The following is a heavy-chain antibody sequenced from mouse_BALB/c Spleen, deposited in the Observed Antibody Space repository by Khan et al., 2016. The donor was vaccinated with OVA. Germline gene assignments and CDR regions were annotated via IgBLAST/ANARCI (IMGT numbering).Heavy chain of an antibody. J-gene: IGHJ4*01. Sequence: QIQLVQSGPELKKPGETVKISCKASGHTFTNFGMNWVKQAPGKGLKWMGWINTYTGEPTYADDFNGRFAFSLEASASTAYLQINNLTNEDTATYFCARTPYLSCAMDNWGQGTSVTVSS. CDR3: ARTPYLSCAMDN. V-gene: IGHV9-3-1*01. CDR1: GHTFTNFG. D-gene: IGHD2-10*01. CDR2: INTYTGEP.